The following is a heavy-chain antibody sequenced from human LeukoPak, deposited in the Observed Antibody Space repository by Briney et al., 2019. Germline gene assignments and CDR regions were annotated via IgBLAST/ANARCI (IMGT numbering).Heavy chain of an antibody. D-gene: IGHD3-3*01. CDR1: GFTFSSYA. J-gene: IGHJ4*02. CDR2: ISGIGGST. Sequence: PGGSLRLSCAASGFTFSSYAMSWVRQAPGKGLEWVSAISGIGGSTYYADSVKGRFTISRDNSKNTLYLQMNSMRAEDTAVYYCAKDHYPNTPNYDFWSGYYTNFDYWGQGTLVTVSS. CDR3: AKDHYPNTPNYDFWSGYYTNFDY. V-gene: IGHV3-23*01.